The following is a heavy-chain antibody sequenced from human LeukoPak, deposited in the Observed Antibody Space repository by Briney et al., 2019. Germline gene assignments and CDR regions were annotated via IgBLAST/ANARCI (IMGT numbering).Heavy chain of an antibody. D-gene: IGHD1-26*01. Sequence: ASVKVSCKASGYTFIDYYIHWVRQAPGQGLEFLGWINPDSGGTNYPQKFQGRVTLTRDTSLSAAYMELSRLRADDTAVYYCVTVGATDFDYWGQGTLVTVSS. V-gene: IGHV1-2*02. J-gene: IGHJ4*02. CDR2: INPDSGGT. CDR3: VTVGATDFDY. CDR1: GYTFIDYY.